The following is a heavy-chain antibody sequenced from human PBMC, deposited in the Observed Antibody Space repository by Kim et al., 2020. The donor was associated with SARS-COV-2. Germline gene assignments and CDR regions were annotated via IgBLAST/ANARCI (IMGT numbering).Heavy chain of an antibody. D-gene: IGHD3-9*01. CDR2: IYTSGST. CDR3: ARGTHGHIRYFDVYYFDY. CDR1: GGSISSGSYY. Sequence: SETLSLTCTVSGGSISSGSYYWSWIRQPAGKGLEWIGRIYTSGSTNYNPSLKRRATISVDTSKNQFSLKLSTVTAADTAVYYCARGTHGHIRYFDVYYFDYWGQGTLVTVSS. V-gene: IGHV4-61*02. J-gene: IGHJ4*02.